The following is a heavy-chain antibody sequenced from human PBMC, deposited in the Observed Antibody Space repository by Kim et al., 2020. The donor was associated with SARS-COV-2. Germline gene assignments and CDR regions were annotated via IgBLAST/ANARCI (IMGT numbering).Heavy chain of an antibody. Sequence: LKSRVTISVDPSKNQFSLKLSSVTAADPAVYYCARGLSGWSGPVVWFDPWGQGTLVTVSS. CDR3: ARGLSGWSGPVVWFDP. D-gene: IGHD3-3*01. J-gene: IGHJ5*02. V-gene: IGHV4-34*01.